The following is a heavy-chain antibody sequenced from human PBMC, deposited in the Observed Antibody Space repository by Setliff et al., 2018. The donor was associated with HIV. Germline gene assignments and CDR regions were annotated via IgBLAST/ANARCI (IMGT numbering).Heavy chain of an antibody. CDR2: IGADNGNT. CDR3: ARVPGARPYYYYYMDV. J-gene: IGHJ6*03. CDR1: GYIFTNYG. Sequence: ASVKVSCKASGYIFTNYGITWVRQAPGQGLEWMGWIGADNGNTNYAQKLQGRVTMTTDTSTSTADMELRSLRSDDTAVYYCARVPGARPYYYYYMDVWGKGTTVTVSS. D-gene: IGHD3-10*01. V-gene: IGHV1-18*01.